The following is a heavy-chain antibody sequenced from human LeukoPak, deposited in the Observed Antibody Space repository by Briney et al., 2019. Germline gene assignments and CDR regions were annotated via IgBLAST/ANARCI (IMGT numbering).Heavy chain of an antibody. Sequence: GGSLRLSCAASEFSVGSNYMTWVRQAPGKGLEWVSSISSSSSYIYYADSVKGRFTISRDNAKNSLYLQMNSLRAEDTAVYYCARDPSGIAARPQDYWGQGTLVTVSS. CDR2: ISSSSSYI. CDR3: ARDPSGIAARPQDY. J-gene: IGHJ4*02. V-gene: IGHV3-21*01. CDR1: EFSVGSNY. D-gene: IGHD6-6*01.